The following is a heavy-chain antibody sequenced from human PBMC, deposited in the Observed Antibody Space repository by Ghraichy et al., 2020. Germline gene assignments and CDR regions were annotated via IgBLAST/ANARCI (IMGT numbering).Heavy chain of an antibody. CDR1: GFTFSNYW. CDR2: INHDGSEK. Sequence: GGSLRLSCAASGFTFSNYWMSWVRQAPGKGLEWVANINHDGSEKNYVHSVKGRFTISRDNAKNSLYLQMNNLRAEDTAVYSCARGLPGVDEDTFDIWGQGTLVTVSS. D-gene: IGHD2-21*01. CDR3: ARGLPGVDEDTFDI. J-gene: IGHJ3*02. V-gene: IGHV3-7*04.